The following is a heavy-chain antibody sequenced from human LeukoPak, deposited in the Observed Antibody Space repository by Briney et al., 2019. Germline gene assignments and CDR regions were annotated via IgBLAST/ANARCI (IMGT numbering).Heavy chain of an antibody. J-gene: IGHJ3*02. CDR3: ARSGSLGTFDI. D-gene: IGHD1-26*01. CDR2: IYPGDSDT. V-gene: IGHV5-51*01. CDR1: GSRFTNYW. Sequence: GESLKISFKGSGSRFTNYWIGWVRPMPGKGLEWMGIIYPGDSDTRYSPSFQGQVTISADKSISTAYLQWSSLRASETAMYYCARSGSLGTFDIWGQGTLVTVS.